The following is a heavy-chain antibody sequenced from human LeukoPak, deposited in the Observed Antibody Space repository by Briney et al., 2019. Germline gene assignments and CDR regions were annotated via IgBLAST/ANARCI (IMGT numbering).Heavy chain of an antibody. D-gene: IGHD6-19*01. J-gene: IGHJ4*02. Sequence: GRSLRLSCAASGFTFSSYSMNWVRQAPGKGLEWVSSISSSSSYIYYADSVKGRFTISRDNAKNSLYLQMNSLRAEDTAVYYCARSSAPFIAVAGSDYWGQGTLVTVSS. CDR1: GFTFSSYS. CDR2: ISSSSSYI. V-gene: IGHV3-21*01. CDR3: ARSSAPFIAVAGSDY.